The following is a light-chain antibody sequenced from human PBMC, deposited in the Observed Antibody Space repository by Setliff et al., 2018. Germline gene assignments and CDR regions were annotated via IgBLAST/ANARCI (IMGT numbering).Light chain of an antibody. V-gene: IGLV2-8*01. J-gene: IGLJ1*01. CDR1: SSDVGGYKY. CDR3: SSYAVSNNGWV. Sequence: QSALTQPPSASGSPGQSVTISCTGSSSDVGGYKYVSWYQQHPGKAPKLMIYEVSKRPSGVPDRFSGSKSGNTASLTVSGLQAEDEADYYCSSYAVSNNGWVFGTGTKVTV. CDR2: EVS.